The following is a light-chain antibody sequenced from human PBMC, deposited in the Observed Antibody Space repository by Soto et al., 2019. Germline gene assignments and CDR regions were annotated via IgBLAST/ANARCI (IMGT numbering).Light chain of an antibody. CDR1: QSFGSN. CDR3: EQYNKWPVWT. V-gene: IGKV3-15*01. J-gene: IGKJ1*01. Sequence: EVVMKKSPGTMSVSPGERATLSCRATQSFGSNLAWDHLKLCQDPRLLIYGSSTRATGIAARFSARGSGTEFTPAVRSLQSEDVAGCHCEQYNKWPVWTFGKGTKVEIK. CDR2: GSS.